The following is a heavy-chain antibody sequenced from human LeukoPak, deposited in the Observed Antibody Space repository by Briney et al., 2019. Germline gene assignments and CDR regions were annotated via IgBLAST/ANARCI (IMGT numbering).Heavy chain of an antibody. CDR3: ARASYCSDGSCYSDY. V-gene: IGHV1-18*01. CDR1: GYTFTSYG. CDR2: ISTHNGNT. Sequence: ASVKVSCKASGYTFTSYGISWVRQAPGQGLEWMGWISTHNGNTIYAQKVKGRVTMTTDTSTSTAYMELRSLKSDDTAVYYCARASYCSDGSCYSDYWGQGTLVTVSS. D-gene: IGHD2-15*01. J-gene: IGHJ4*02.